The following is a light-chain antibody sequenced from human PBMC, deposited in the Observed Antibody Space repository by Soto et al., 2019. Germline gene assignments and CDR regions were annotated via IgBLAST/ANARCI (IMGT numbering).Light chain of an antibody. CDR2: EDN. CDR3: QSYYRNIVV. V-gene: IGLV6-57*04. Sequence: NFMLTQPHSVSESPGKTVTISCTRSSGSVASNYVQWYQQRPGSAPTTVISEDNQRPSGVPDRFSGSIDRSSNSASLTISGLKTEDEAHCYCQSYYRNIVVFGGGTKVTVL. CDR1: SGSVASNY. J-gene: IGLJ2*01.